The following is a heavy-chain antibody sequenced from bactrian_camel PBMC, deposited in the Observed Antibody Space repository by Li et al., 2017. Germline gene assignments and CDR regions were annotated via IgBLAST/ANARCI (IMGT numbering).Heavy chain of an antibody. CDR3: AKGRGPSLGSFNY. CDR1: GFTFSSYW. Sequence: HVQLVESGGGLVQPGGSLRLSCAASGFTFSSYWMYWVRQAPGKGLEWVSTINSAGTDTYNAESVKGRFTISRDSAKNAVYLQMHSLKPEDTAVYYCAKGRGPSLGSFNYWGQGTQVTVS. D-gene: IGHD8*01. J-gene: IGHJ4*01. V-gene: IGHV3S1*01. CDR2: INSAGTDT.